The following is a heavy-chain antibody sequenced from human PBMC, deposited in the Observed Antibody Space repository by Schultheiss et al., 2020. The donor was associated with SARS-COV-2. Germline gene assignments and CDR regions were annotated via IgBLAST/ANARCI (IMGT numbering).Heavy chain of an antibody. Sequence: SETLSLTCTVSGGSISSGGYYWSWIRQHPGKGLEWIGYIYYSGSTYYNPSLKSRVTISVDTSKNQFSLKLSSVTAADTAVYYCARGWVYGDQLNVYFDYWGQGTLVTVSS. CDR3: ARGWVYGDQLNVYFDY. D-gene: IGHD4-17*01. J-gene: IGHJ4*02. CDR2: IYYSGST. V-gene: IGHV4-31*03. CDR1: GGSISSGGYY.